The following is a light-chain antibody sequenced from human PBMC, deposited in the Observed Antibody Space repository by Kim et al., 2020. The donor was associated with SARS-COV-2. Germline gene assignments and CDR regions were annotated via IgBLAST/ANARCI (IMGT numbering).Light chain of an antibody. V-gene: IGKV1-8*01. CDR2: AAS. CDR3: QQYYSYPLT. J-gene: IGKJ3*01. Sequence: ASTGERVTITCRASQGISSYLAWYQQKPGKAPKLLIYAASTLQSGVPSRFSGSGSGTDFTLTISCLQSEDFATYYCQQYYSYPLTFGPGTKVDIK. CDR1: QGISSY.